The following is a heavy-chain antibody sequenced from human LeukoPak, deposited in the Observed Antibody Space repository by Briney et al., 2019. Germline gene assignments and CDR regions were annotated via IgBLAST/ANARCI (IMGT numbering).Heavy chain of an antibody. D-gene: IGHD3-16*02. CDR1: GYTFTSYG. Sequence: ASVKVSCKASGYTFTSYGISWVRPAPGQGLEWMGWISAYNGNTNYAQKLQGRVTMTTDTSTSTAYMELRSLRSDDTAVYYCARAGNMITFGGVIVISNWFDPWGQGTLVTVSS. CDR2: ISAYNGNT. V-gene: IGHV1-18*01. J-gene: IGHJ5*02. CDR3: ARAGNMITFGGVIVISNWFDP.